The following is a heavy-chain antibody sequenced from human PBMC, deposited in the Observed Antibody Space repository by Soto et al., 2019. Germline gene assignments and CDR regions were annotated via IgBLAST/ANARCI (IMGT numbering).Heavy chain of an antibody. V-gene: IGHV4-4*07. CDR2: LYSSGNT. Sequence: QVQLQESGPGLVKPSETLSLTCTVSGASISAYAWSWIRQPAGKGLEWIGRLYSSGNTNYNPSFKSRLTMSADTSKNQFSLKLSSVPAAHTAVYYCARGPYSSGWYVVAYWGQATLVTVSS. CDR3: ARGPYSSGWYVVAY. CDR1: GASISAYA. J-gene: IGHJ4*02. D-gene: IGHD6-19*01.